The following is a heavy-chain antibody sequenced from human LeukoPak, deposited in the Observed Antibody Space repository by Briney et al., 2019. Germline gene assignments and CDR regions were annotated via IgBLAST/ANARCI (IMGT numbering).Heavy chain of an antibody. CDR3: ARAAVAGTDYYYGMDV. V-gene: IGHV3-20*01. CDR2: INWNGGST. D-gene: IGHD6-19*01. J-gene: IGHJ6*02. Sequence: RPGGSLRLSCAASGFTFDDYGMSWVRQAPGKGLEWVSGINWNGGSTGYADSVKGRFTISRDNAKNSLYLQMNSLRAEDTALYHCARAAVAGTDYYYGMDVWGQGTTVTVSS. CDR1: GFTFDDYG.